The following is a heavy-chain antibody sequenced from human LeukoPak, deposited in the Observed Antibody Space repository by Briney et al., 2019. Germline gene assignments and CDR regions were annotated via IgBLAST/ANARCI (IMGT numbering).Heavy chain of an antibody. V-gene: IGHV4-34*01. CDR1: GGSFSGYY. J-gene: IGHJ4*02. Sequence: SETLSLTCAVYGGSFSGYYWSWIRQPPGKGLEWIGEINHSGSTNYNPSLKSRVTISVDTSKNQFSLKLSSVTAADTAVYYCARGRPYTQRREYYFDYWGQGTLVTVSS. CDR2: INHSGST. D-gene: IGHD2/OR15-2a*01. CDR3: ARGRPYTQRREYYFDY.